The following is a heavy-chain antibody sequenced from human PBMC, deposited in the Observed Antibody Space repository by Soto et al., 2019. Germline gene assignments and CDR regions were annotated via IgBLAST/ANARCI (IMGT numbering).Heavy chain of an antibody. CDR3: ARDLLTGYLDRGNWFDP. J-gene: IGHJ5*02. CDR2: IYYSGST. Sequence: SETLSLTCTVSGGSISSGGYYWSWIRQHPGKGLEWIGYIYYSGSTYYNPSLKSRVTISVDTSKNQFSLKLSPVTAADTAVYYCARDLLTGYLDRGNWFDPWGQGTLLTV. D-gene: IGHD3-9*01. CDR1: GGSISSGGYY. V-gene: IGHV4-31*03.